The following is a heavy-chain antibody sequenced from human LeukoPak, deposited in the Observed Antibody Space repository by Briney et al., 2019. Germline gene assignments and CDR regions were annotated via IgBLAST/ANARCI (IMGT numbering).Heavy chain of an antibody. J-gene: IGHJ4*02. CDR3: ARVKLVVVPAADSMITVIQTYFDY. CDR2: IYYSGST. D-gene: IGHD2-2*01. CDR1: GGSVSSGGYY. V-gene: IGHV4-31*03. Sequence: SQTLSLTCTVPGGSVSSGGYYWSWIRQHPGKGLEWIGYIYYSGSTYYNPSLKSRVTISVDTSKNQFSLKLSSVTAADTAVYYCARVKLVVVPAADSMITVIQTYFDYWGQGTLVTVSS.